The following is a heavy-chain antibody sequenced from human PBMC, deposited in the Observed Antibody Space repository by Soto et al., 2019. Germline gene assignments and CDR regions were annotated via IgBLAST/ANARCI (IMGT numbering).Heavy chain of an antibody. D-gene: IGHD3-16*02. CDR1: GLTFRNYG. J-gene: IGHJ6*02. V-gene: IGHV3-30*03. Sequence: QVQLVESGGGVVQPGRSLRLSCVASGLTFRNYGMHWVRQAPGKGLEWVALISYDGTYKKYADSVRGRFTISRDNSKSTLYLQMNSLRAEDTAVYYCARNLMSGGVITYYYYYYGMDVWGQGTAVTVSS. CDR2: ISYDGTYK. CDR3: ARNLMSGGVITYYYYYYGMDV.